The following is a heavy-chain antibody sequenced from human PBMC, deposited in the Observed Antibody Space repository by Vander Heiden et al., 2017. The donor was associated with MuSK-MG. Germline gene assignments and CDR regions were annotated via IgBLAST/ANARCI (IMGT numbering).Heavy chain of an antibody. CDR2: IKYGGST. V-gene: IGHV4-31*03. J-gene: IGHJ3*02. Sequence: QVQLQESGPGLVKPSQTLSLTCTVSGGSIRRGGYYWGWVRQHPGKGLEWIGYIKYGGSTYYSPSLKSRLAISADTSNNQFSLKLTSVTAADTAMYYCARSYDDIFTGPQGIWGQGTMVTVSS. D-gene: IGHD3-9*01. CDR3: ARSYDDIFTGPQGI. CDR1: GGSIRRGGYY.